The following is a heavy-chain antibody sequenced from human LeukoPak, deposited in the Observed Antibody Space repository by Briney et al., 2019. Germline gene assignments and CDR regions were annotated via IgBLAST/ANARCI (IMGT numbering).Heavy chain of an antibody. D-gene: IGHD3-3*01. CDR1: GGSISSSGYY. Sequence: SETLSLTCTVSGGSISSSGYYWGWIRQPPGKGLEWTGSMYYSGSTYYNPSLKSRVTISVDTSKNPFSLRLSSVTAADTAVYYCARDFRGGYDFWSGYYTPCYFDYWGQGTLVTVSP. CDR3: ARDFRGGYDFWSGYYTPCYFDY. V-gene: IGHV4-39*07. CDR2: MYYSGST. J-gene: IGHJ4*02.